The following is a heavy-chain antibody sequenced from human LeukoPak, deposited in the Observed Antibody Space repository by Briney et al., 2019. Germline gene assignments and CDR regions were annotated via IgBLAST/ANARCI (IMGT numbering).Heavy chain of an antibody. CDR2: INGDGRNI. D-gene: IGHD3-9*01. Sequence: PGGSLRLSCVASGFPFRSYWMHWLRQAPRKGLVWVSRINGDGRNINYADSVRGRFTISRDNAKNTLYLQMNTLRVEDTAVYYCTRDLMDYDVSTGLHHYYMDVWGQGTTVTVSS. CDR1: GFPFRSYW. V-gene: IGHV3-74*01. J-gene: IGHJ6*02. CDR3: TRDLMDYDVSTGLHHYYMDV.